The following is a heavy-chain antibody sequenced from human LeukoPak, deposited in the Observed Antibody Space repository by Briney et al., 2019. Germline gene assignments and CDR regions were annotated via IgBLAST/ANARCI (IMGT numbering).Heavy chain of an antibody. D-gene: IGHD3-10*01. CDR1: GGSISSYY. CDR3: ARLALYGSGSEPSR. CDR2: IYFTGGT. Sequence: SETLSLTCTVSGGSISSYYWSWIRQPPGKGLEWIGYIYFTGGTNYNPSLKSRVTMSIDTSKNQVSLKLSSVTAADTAVYYCARLALYGSGSEPSRWGQGTLATVSS. V-gene: IGHV4-59*01. J-gene: IGHJ4*02.